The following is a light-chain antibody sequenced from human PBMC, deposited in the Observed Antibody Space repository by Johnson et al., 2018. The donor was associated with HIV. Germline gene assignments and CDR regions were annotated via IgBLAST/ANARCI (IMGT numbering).Light chain of an antibody. CDR2: ENN. Sequence: QSVLTQPPSVSAAPGQKVTISCSGSSPNIGNNYVSWYQELPGTALKLLIYENNKRPSGIPDRFSGSRSGTSATLDITGLQTGDEADYYCGAWDPSLSAYVFATGTKVTVL. CDR1: SPNIGNNY. CDR3: GAWDPSLSAYV. J-gene: IGLJ1*01. V-gene: IGLV1-51*02.